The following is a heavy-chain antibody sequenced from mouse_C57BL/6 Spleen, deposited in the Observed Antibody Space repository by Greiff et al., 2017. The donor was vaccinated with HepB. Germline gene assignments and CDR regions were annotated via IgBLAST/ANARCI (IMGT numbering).Heavy chain of an antibody. Sequence: QVQLQQPGAELVKPGASVKMSCKASGYTFTSYCITWVKQRPGQGLEWIGDIYPGSGSTNYNEKFKSKATLTVDTSSSTAYMQLSSLTSEDSAVYYCAKTCGGYAMDYWGQGTSVTVSS. J-gene: IGHJ4*01. CDR2: IYPGSGST. CDR1: GYTFTSYC. V-gene: IGHV1-55*01. CDR3: AKTCGGYAMDY.